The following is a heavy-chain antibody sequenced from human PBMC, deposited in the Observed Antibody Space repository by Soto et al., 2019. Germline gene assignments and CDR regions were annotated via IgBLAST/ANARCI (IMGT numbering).Heavy chain of an antibody. J-gene: IGHJ4*02. CDR3: ARAGTGDLGDY. V-gene: IGHV3-53*05. CDR2: IYSGGNT. D-gene: IGHD7-27*01. CDR1: GITVSSNY. Sequence: GGSLRLSCAASGITVSSNYMSWVRQAPGKGLEWVSVIYSGGNTYYADSVKGRFTISRDNPKNTLYLQMNSLRAEDTAVYYCARAGTGDLGDYWGQGTLVTVSS.